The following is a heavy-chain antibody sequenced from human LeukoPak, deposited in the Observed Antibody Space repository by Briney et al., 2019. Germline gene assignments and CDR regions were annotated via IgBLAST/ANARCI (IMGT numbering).Heavy chain of an antibody. CDR2: ISYSGGT. CDR3: TRLLNNDNAGDPDTFDM. D-gene: IGHD4-17*01. J-gene: IGHJ3*02. Sequence: SETLSLTCSASGGSISRHYWSWIRQPPGKGLEWIGYISYSGGTRYNPSFQSRVTISLGTSKTHFSLKLTSVTAADTAMYYCTRLLNNDNAGDPDTFDMWGPGTMVTVSP. CDR1: GGSISRHY. V-gene: IGHV4-59*08.